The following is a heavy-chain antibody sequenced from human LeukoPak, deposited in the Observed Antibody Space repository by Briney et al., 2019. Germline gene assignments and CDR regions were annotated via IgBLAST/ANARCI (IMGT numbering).Heavy chain of an antibody. CDR3: ARDQDIVVVVAAEYNWFET. Sequence: ASVKVSCKASGYTFTGYYMHWVRQAPGQGLEWMGWINPSSGGTNYAQKFQGRVTMTRDTSISTAYMELRRLRSEDTAVYYCARDQDIVVVVAAEYNWFETSGPGTLGTPSS. J-gene: IGHJ5*02. D-gene: IGHD2-15*01. CDR2: INPSSGGT. CDR1: GYTFTGYY. V-gene: IGHV1-2*02.